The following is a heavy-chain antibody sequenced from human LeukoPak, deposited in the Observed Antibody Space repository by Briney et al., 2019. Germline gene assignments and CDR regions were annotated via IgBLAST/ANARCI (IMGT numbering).Heavy chain of an antibody. CDR3: VGEGKDIVVVPGAMRYYDYMDV. J-gene: IGHJ6*03. CDR2: IYYSGST. CDR1: GGSISSYY. D-gene: IGHD2-2*01. Sequence: SETLSLTCTVSGGSISSYYWSWIRQPPGKGLEWIGYIYYSGSTNYNPSLKSRVTISVDTSKNQFSLKLSSVTAADTAVYYCVGEGKDIVVVPGAMRYYDYMDVWGKGTTVTISS. V-gene: IGHV4-59*01.